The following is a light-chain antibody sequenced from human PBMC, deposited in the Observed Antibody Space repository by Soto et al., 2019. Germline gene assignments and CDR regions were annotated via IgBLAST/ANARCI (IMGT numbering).Light chain of an antibody. CDR3: QQYGF. J-gene: IGKJ2*01. CDR1: QIISSSH. Sequence: EPVLTQSPGTLSLSPGERATLSCRARQIISSSHLAWYQQKPGQAPRLLLYGTSNRATGIPARFSGSGSGTDFTLAITTLEPEDFAVYFCQQYGFFGQGTKLEIK. V-gene: IGKV3-20*01. CDR2: GTS.